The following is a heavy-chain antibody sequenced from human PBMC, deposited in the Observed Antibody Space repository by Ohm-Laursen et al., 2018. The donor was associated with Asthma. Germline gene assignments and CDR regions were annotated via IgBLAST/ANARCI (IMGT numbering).Heavy chain of an antibody. D-gene: IGHD5-24*01. CDR1: RGSITSGGLS. J-gene: IGHJ4*02. CDR3: ARQRRDGFAY. CDR2: TYHSGNT. Sequence: SDTLSLTCAVSRGSITSGGLSLGWVRQPTREGLGWVGHTYHSGNTYYNPPLKSRVTISVDTSKNQFSLKLSSGTAADTAVYYCARQRRDGFAYWGQGTLVTVSS. V-gene: IGHV4-39*01.